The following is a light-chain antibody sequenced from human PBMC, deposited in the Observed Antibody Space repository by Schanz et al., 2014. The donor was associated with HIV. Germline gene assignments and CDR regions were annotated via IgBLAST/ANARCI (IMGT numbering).Light chain of an antibody. V-gene: IGKV1-39*01. J-gene: IGKJ1*01. Sequence: DVQMTQSPSSLSASIGDRVIITCRASQSVKTFVNWYQHKPGKAPRLLIYAASTLQTGVPSRFSGSGSGTEFMLIISSLQPEDFATYHCQQYSGYPWTFGQGTKVEIK. CDR1: QSVKTF. CDR2: AAS. CDR3: QQYSGYPWT.